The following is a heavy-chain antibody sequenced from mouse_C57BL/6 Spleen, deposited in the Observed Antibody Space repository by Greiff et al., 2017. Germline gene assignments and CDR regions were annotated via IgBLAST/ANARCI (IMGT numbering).Heavy chain of an antibody. CDR3: ARGGSNYYFDY. Sequence: VQLQQSGAELVKPGASVKISCKASGYAFSSYWMNWVKQRPGKGLEWIGQIYPGDGDTNYNGKFKGKATLTADKSSSTAYMQLSRLTSADSAVYFCARGGSNYYFDYWGQGTTLTVSS. J-gene: IGHJ2*01. CDR1: GYAFSSYW. CDR2: IYPGDGDT. V-gene: IGHV1-80*01. D-gene: IGHD1-1*01.